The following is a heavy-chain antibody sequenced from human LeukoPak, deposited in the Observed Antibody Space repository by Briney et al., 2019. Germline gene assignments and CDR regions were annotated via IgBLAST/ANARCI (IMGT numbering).Heavy chain of an antibody. CDR3: ARVGGTAGYSFRYYYYGMDV. CDR2: ISYDGSNK. CDR1: GFTLITYV. V-gene: IGHV3-30*04. Sequence: RAGGSLRLSVAASGFTLITYVLHWVGQAPGKGREGGAVISYDGSNKYYADSVKGRFTISRDNSKNTLYLHMNSLRAEDTAVYYCARVGGTAGYSFRYYYYGMDVWGQGTTVTVSS. D-gene: IGHD1-26*01. J-gene: IGHJ6*02.